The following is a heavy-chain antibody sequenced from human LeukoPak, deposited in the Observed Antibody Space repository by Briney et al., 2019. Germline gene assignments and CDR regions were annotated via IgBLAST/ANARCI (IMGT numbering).Heavy chain of an antibody. V-gene: IGHV3-48*03. Sequence: GGSLRLSRAASGFTFSTYEMNWVRQAPGKGLEWVSYISSSGSTIYYADSVKGRFTISRDNSKNTLYLQMNSLRAEDTAVYYCANYYYDSSGYPNYFDYWGQGTLVTVSS. CDR1: GFTFSTYE. D-gene: IGHD3-22*01. CDR2: ISSSGSTI. CDR3: ANYYYDSSGYPNYFDY. J-gene: IGHJ4*02.